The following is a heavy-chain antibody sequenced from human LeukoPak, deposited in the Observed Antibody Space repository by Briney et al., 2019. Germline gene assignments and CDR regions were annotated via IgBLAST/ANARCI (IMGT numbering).Heavy chain of an antibody. J-gene: IGHJ5*02. D-gene: IGHD3-3*01. CDR1: GGSFSGYY. CDR3: ARGVRKYYDSRNRFDP. V-gene: IGHV4-34*01. Sequence: SETLSLTCAVYGGSFSGYYWSWIRQPPGKGLEWIGEINHSGSTNYNPSLKSRVTISVDTSKNQFSLKLSSVTAADTAVYYCARGVRKYYDSRNRFDPWGQGTLVTVSS. CDR2: INHSGST.